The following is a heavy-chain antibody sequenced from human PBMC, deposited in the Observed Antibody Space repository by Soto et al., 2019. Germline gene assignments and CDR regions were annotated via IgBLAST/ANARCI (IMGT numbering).Heavy chain of an antibody. Sequence: GSSLRLSCAASGFTFSSYGMHWVRQAPGKGLEWVAVIWYDGSNKYYADSVKGRFTISRDNSKNTLYLQMNSLRAEDTAVYYCARGVAARPDFDYWGQGTLVTVSS. CDR3: ARGVAARPDFDY. J-gene: IGHJ4*02. V-gene: IGHV3-33*01. CDR1: GFTFSSYG. D-gene: IGHD6-6*01. CDR2: IWYDGSNK.